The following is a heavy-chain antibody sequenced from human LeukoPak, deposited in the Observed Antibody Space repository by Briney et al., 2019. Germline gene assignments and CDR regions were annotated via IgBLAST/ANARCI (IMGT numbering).Heavy chain of an antibody. Sequence: ASVKDSCKASGDTFNTYNIHWVRQAPRQGLEWIGRITPRSGTPYYAQKFQGRVTITTDESTNTAYMDLSSLRSEDTAVYYCATTKIDFGDYLDYWGQGTLVTVSS. J-gene: IGHJ4*02. CDR3: ATTKIDFGDYLDY. D-gene: IGHD4-17*01. CDR1: GDTFNTYN. V-gene: IGHV1-69*05. CDR2: ITPRSGTP.